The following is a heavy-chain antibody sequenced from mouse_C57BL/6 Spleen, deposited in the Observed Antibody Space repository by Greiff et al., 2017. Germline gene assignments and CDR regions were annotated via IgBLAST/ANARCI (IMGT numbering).Heavy chain of an antibody. D-gene: IGHD3-1*01. CDR2: IYPGDGDT. J-gene: IGHJ1*03. V-gene: IGHV1-80*01. CDR1: GYAFSSYW. CDR3: ARIGATRYFDG. Sequence: QVQLQESGAELVKPGASVKISCKASGYAFSSYWMNWVKQRPGKGLEWIGQIYPGDGDTNYNGKFKGKATLTADKSSSTAYMQLSSLTSEDSAVYFCARIGATRYFDGWGTGTTVTVSS.